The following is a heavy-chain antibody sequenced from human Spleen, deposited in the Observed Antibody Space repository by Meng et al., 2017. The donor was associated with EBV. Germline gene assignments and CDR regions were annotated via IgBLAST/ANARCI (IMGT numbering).Heavy chain of an antibody. Sequence: VRWVGAGGGFVQPGGSLVPSCSASGFTFSSYWMHWVRQAPGKGLVWVSRINTDGSSTSYADSVKGRFSVSRDNVKNTLDLQMNSLRAEDTAVYYCATNKMVYWGQGTLVTVSS. V-gene: IGHV3-74*01. CDR1: GFTFSSYW. D-gene: IGHD2-8*01. CDR2: INTDGSST. J-gene: IGHJ4*02. CDR3: ATNKMVY.